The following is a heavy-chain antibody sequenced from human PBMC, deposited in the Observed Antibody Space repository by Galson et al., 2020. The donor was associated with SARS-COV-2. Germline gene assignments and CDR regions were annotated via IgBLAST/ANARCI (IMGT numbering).Heavy chain of an antibody. D-gene: IGHD3-3*01. CDR2: NSGSI. V-gene: IGHV3-9*01. CDR3: AKDAGGGSGKYYTFFDY. J-gene: IGHJ4*02. Sequence: NSGSIGYVDSVKGRFTISRDNAKNSMYLQMNSLRAEDTALYYCAKDAGGGSGKYYTFFDYWGQGTLVTVSS.